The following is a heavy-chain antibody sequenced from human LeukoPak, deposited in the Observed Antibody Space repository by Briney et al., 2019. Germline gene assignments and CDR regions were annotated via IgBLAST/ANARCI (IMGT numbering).Heavy chain of an antibody. CDR2: IYYSGST. D-gene: IGHD6-13*01. Sequence: PSETLSLTCAVYGGSISSSSYYWAWTRQPPGKGLEWIGSIYYSGSTYYNPSLKSRVTISVDTSKNQFSLKLNSVTAADTAVYYCARVQSSSWDWGQGTLVTVSS. J-gene: IGHJ4*02. CDR1: GGSISSSSYY. CDR3: ARVQSSSWD. V-gene: IGHV4-39*07.